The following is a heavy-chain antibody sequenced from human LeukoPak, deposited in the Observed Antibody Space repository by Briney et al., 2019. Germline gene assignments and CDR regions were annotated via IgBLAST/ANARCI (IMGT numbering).Heavy chain of an antibody. CDR3: AREYPNSSAWSSDY. CDR1: GGSMSPYY. CDR2: IYTSGNT. Sequence: KPSETLSLTCTVSGGSMSPYYWSWIRQPAGKGLEWIGRIYTSGNTNYNPSLKSRVTMSVDTSKNHFSLKLSSVTAADTALYYCAREYPNSSAWSSDYWGQGTLVTVSS. D-gene: IGHD6-19*01. J-gene: IGHJ4*02. V-gene: IGHV4-4*07.